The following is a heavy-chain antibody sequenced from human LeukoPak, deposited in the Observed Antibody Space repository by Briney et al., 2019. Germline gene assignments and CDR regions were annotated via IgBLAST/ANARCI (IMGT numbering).Heavy chain of an antibody. CDR3: ARIFSEFAEDIVVVVAARTNNYYYYMDV. D-gene: IGHD2-15*01. Sequence: SSETLSLTCTVSGYSISSGYYWGWIRQPPGKGLEWIGSIYHSGSTYYNPSLKSRVTISVDTSKNQFSLRLSSVTAADTAVYYCARIFSEFAEDIVVVVAARTNNYYYYMDVWGKGTTVTVSS. J-gene: IGHJ6*03. CDR2: IYHSGST. CDR1: GYSISSGYY. V-gene: IGHV4-38-2*02.